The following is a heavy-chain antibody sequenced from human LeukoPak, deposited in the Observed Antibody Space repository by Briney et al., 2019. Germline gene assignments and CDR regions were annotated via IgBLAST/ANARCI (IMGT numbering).Heavy chain of an antibody. CDR3: ARDPILGPPDYFDY. V-gene: IGHV3-30-3*01. CDR2: TSNDENIK. D-gene: IGHD1-14*01. J-gene: IGHJ4*02. CDR1: GFTFNSHT. Sequence: GRSLRLSCAASGFTFNSHTMFWVRQAPGKGLEWVAVTSNDENIKYYADSVKGRFTISRDNSRDTLFLEMSSLRVEDTAVYYCARDPILGPPDYFDYWGRGTLVTVSS.